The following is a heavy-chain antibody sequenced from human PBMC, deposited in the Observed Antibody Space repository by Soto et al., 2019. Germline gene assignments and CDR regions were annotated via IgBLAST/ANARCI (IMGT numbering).Heavy chain of an antibody. D-gene: IGHD3-10*01. Sequence: LRLSCAASGFTFDDYAMHWVRQAPGKGLEWVSGISWNSGSIGYADSVKGRFTISRDNAKNSLYLQMNSLRAEDTALYYCAKGYGSGTMAGMDVWGQGTTVTVSS. CDR3: AKGYGSGTMAGMDV. CDR2: ISWNSGSI. J-gene: IGHJ6*02. V-gene: IGHV3-9*01. CDR1: GFTFDDYA.